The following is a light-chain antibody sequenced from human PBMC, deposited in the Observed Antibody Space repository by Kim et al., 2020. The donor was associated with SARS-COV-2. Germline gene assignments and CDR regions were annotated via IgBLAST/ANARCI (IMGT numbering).Light chain of an antibody. J-gene: IGLJ3*02. CDR3: ETWDSNIWV. V-gene: IGLV4-60*03. CDR2: LEGSGSY. CDR1: SGHSSYI. Sequence: SVKLTCTLGSGHSSYIIAWHQQQPGKAPRYLMKLEGSGSYNKGSGVPDRFSGSSSGADRYLTISNLQSEDEADYYCETWDSNIWVFGGGTQLTVL.